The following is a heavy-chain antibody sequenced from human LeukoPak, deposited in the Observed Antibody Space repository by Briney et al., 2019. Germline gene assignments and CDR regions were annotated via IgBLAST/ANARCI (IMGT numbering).Heavy chain of an antibody. CDR1: GFTFSSYS. CDR3: ARDCSGGSCYALY. J-gene: IGHJ4*02. Sequence: GGSLRLSCAASGFTFSSYSMNWVRQAPRKGLEWVSSISSSGSYIYYADSVKGRFTISRDNAKNSLYLQMNSLRAEDTAVYYCARDCSGGSCYALYWGQGTLVTVSS. CDR2: ISSSGSYI. V-gene: IGHV3-21*01. D-gene: IGHD2-15*01.